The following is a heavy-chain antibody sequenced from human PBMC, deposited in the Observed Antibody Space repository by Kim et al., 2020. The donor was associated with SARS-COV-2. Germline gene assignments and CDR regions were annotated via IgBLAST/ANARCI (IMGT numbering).Heavy chain of an antibody. J-gene: IGHJ6*02. Sequence: SETLSLTCTVSGGSISSSSYYWGWIRQPPGKGLEWIGSIYYSGSTYYNPSLKSRVTISVDTSKNQFSLKLSSVTAADTAVYYCASQRYFGYYGMDVWGQGTTVTVSS. V-gene: IGHV4-39*01. D-gene: IGHD1-1*01. CDR1: GGSISSSSYY. CDR2: IYYSGST. CDR3: ASQRYFGYYGMDV.